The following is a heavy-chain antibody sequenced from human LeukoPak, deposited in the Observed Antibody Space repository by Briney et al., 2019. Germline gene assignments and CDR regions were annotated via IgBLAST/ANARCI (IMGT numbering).Heavy chain of an antibody. CDR2: ISSSGDLT. Sequence: GGSLRLSCAASTFTFNSYAVSWVRQAPGKGLEWISVISSSGDLTFYPDSLKGGFTISSNNSKNMLYLQMDSLRADDTAVYYCHYDFWSGYYVFDYWGQGTLVTVSS. J-gene: IGHJ4*02. V-gene: IGHV3-23*01. CDR1: TFTFNSYA. D-gene: IGHD3-3*01. CDR3: HYDFWSGYYVFDY.